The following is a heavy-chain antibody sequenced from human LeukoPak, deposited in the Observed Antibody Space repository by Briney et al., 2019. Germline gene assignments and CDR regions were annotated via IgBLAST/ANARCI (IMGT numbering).Heavy chain of an antibody. CDR3: ARDDQVTYYDILTGATCDY. J-gene: IGHJ4*02. CDR1: GYTFTSYY. CDR2: INPSGGST. D-gene: IGHD3-9*01. V-gene: IGHV1-46*01. Sequence: ASVKVSCKASGYTFTSYYMHWVRQAPGQGLEWMGIINPSGGSTSYAQKSQGRVTMTRDTSTSTVYMELSSLRSEDTAVYYCARDDQVTYYDILTGATCDYWGQGTLVTVSS.